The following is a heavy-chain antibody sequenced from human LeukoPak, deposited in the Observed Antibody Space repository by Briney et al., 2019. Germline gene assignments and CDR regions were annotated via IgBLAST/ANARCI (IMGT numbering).Heavy chain of an antibody. Sequence: GGSLRLSCTASGFTFSSYAMHWVRQAPGKGLEGVAVISYDGSNKYYADSVKGRFTISRDNSKNTLYLQMNSLRAEDTAVYYCARDEGLIVGATYYYYGMDVWGQGTTVTVSS. D-gene: IGHD1-26*01. J-gene: IGHJ6*02. CDR2: ISYDGSNK. V-gene: IGHV3-30*04. CDR1: GFTFSSYA. CDR3: ARDEGLIVGATYYYYGMDV.